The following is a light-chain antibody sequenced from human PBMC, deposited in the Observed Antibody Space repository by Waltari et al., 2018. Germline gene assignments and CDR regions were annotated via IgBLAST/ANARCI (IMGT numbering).Light chain of an antibody. Sequence: QSVLTQPPSASGTPGQRVTISCSGTTSNIGSDTVNWFRHPPGTAPTLLMYSYSQRPSGVPDRVSGTKAGTSASLAISGLQSDDEADYYCAAWDYRLNIWVFGGGTKLTVL. CDR1: TSNIGSDT. J-gene: IGLJ3*02. CDR3: AAWDYRLNIWV. CDR2: SYS. V-gene: IGLV1-44*01.